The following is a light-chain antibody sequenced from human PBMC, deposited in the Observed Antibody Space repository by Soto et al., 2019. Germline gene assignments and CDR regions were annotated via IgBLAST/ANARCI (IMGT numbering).Light chain of an antibody. CDR3: QKYNSALFT. CDR2: AAS. J-gene: IGKJ3*01. Sequence: DIQMTQSPSSLSASVEDRVTITCRASQGIRNYLAWYQQKPGKVPKLLIYAASTLQSGVPSRFSGSGSGTDFTLTISSLQPEDVATYYCQKYNSALFTFGPGTKVDIK. CDR1: QGIRNY. V-gene: IGKV1-27*01.